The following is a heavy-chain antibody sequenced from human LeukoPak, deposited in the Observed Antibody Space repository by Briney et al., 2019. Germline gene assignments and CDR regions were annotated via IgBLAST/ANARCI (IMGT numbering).Heavy chain of an antibody. CDR3: TRGLVVVALGDAFDI. J-gene: IGHJ3*02. CDR2: INHRGST. CDR1: GGSFSGYY. V-gene: IGHV4-34*01. Sequence: PSETLSLTCAVYGGSFSGYYWSWIRQPPGKGLEWIGEINHRGSTNYNPSLKSRVTISLHTSKEQFSLKLSSVTAADTAVYYCTRGLVVVALGDAFDIWGQGTMVTVSS. D-gene: IGHD2-15*01.